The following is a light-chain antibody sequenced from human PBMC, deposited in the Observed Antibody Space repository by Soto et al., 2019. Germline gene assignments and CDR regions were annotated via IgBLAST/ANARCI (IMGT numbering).Light chain of an antibody. CDR3: CSYAGGSNV. J-gene: IGLJ1*01. Sequence: QSVLTQPASVSESPGQSITISCTGTSSDVGSYEFVSWYQHYPGKAPKLMIYEGSKRPSGVSDRFSGSKSGNPASLTISGLQAEDEADYFCCSYAGGSNVFGAGTKLTVL. V-gene: IGLV2-23*03. CDR1: SSDVGSYEF. CDR2: EGS.